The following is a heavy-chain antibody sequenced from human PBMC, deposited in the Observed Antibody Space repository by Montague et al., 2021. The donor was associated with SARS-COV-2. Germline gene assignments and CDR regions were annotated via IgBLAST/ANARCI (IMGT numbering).Heavy chain of an antibody. D-gene: IGHD6-25*01. J-gene: IGHJ4*02. CDR2: THHGGSA. CDR3: ASHRGMPAAGRPFDL. Sequence: SETLSLTCSVSGGSLSDQRWWDWVRLTPGKGLEWLGETHHGGSANYNLALRGRDAIARDESKNQFFLTMTPMSAVDTGFYYCASHRGMPAAGRPFDLWGQGTLVTVSS. CDR1: GGSLSDQRW. V-gene: IGHV4-4*02.